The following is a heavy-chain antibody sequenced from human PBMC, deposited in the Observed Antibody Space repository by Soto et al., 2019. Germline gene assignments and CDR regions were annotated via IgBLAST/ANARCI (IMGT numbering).Heavy chain of an antibody. CDR2: IYHSGST. D-gene: IGHD2-2*02. V-gene: IGHV4-30-2*01. Sequence: SETLSLTCAVSGGSISSGGYSWSWIRQPPGKGLEWIGYIYHSGSTYYNPSLKSRVTISVDRSKNQFSLKLSSVTAADTAVYYCARGGGYCSSTSCYRSWFDPWGQGTLVTVSS. CDR1: GGSISSGGYS. CDR3: ARGGGYCSSTSCYRSWFDP. J-gene: IGHJ5*02.